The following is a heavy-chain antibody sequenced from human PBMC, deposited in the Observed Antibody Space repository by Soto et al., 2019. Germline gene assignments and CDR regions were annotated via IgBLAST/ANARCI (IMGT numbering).Heavy chain of an antibody. CDR3: AKSGAAGRSGYYYYYYYMDV. J-gene: IGHJ6*03. CDR2: ISGSGGST. Sequence: EVQLLESGGGLVQPGGSLRLSCAASGFTFSSYAMSWVRQAPGKGLEWVSAISGSGGSTYYADSVKGRFTISRDNSKYTLYLQMNSLRAEDTAVYYCAKSGAAGRSGYYYYYYYMDVWGKGTTVTVSS. V-gene: IGHV3-23*01. CDR1: GFTFSSYA. D-gene: IGHD6-13*01.